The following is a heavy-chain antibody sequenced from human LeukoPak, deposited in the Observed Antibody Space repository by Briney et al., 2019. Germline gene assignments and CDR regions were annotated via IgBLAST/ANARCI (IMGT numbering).Heavy chain of an antibody. D-gene: IGHD3-22*01. Sequence: GGSLRLSCEASGFTFSSYAMSWVRQAPGRGLVWFYRINSDGSSTSYADSVKGRFTISRDNAKNTLYLQMNSLRAEDTALYYCATTRGFLDSSGGGLDYWGQGTLVTVSS. CDR2: INSDGSST. J-gene: IGHJ4*02. CDR3: ATTRGFLDSSGGGLDY. CDR1: GFTFSSYA. V-gene: IGHV3-74*01.